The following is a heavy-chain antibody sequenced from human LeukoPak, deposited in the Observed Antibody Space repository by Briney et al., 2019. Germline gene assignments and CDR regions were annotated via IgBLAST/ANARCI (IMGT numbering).Heavy chain of an antibody. CDR3: AKDQDSRSYFGDYDY. J-gene: IGHJ4*02. CDR2: ISGSGGST. V-gene: IGHV3-23*01. D-gene: IGHD1-26*01. CDR1: GFTFSSYA. Sequence: PGGSLRLSCAASGFTFSSYAMSWVRQAPGKGLEWVSAISGSGGSTYYADSVKGRFTISRDNSKNTLYLQMNSLRAEDTAVYYCAKDQDSRSYFGDYDYWGQGTLVTVSS.